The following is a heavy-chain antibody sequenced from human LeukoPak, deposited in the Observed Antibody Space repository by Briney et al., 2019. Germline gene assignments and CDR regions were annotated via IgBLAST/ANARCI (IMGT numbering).Heavy chain of an antibody. D-gene: IGHD6-19*01. Sequence: ASVKVSCTPSGSTFTVYYLHWVRQAPGQGPEGMGWINPNTGATIYAKKFQGRVTMTRDTSIDTASMEMRKLRSDDTAVYYCARDRVGSGWPRPWYFEFWGQGTLITVSS. V-gene: IGHV1-2*02. CDR1: GSTFTVYY. J-gene: IGHJ4*02. CDR2: INPNTGAT. CDR3: ARDRVGSGWPRPWYFEF.